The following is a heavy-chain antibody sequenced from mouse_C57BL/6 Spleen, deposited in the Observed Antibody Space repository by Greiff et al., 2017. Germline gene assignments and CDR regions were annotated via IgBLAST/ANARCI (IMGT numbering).Heavy chain of an antibody. J-gene: IGHJ2*01. V-gene: IGHV1-66*01. CDR2: IYPGSGNT. D-gene: IGHD1-1*01. Sequence: QVQLQQSGPELVKPGASVKISCKASGYSFTSYYIHWVKQRPGQGLEWIGWIYPGSGNTKYNEKFKGKATLTADTSSSTAYMQLSSLTSEDSAVYYCARARGGYGRSDWGQGTTLTVSS. CDR1: GYSFTSYY. CDR3: ARARGGYGRSD.